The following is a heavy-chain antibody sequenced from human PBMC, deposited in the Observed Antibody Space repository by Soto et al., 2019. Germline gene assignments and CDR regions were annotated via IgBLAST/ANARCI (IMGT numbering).Heavy chain of an antibody. CDR3: ARSQGVFATHHFDA. J-gene: IGHJ5*02. CDR2: IYHSGTT. V-gene: IGHV4-4*02. CDR1: GGSISSINW. D-gene: IGHD2-8*01. Sequence: PSETLSLTCGVSGGSISSINWWSWVRQSPRKGLEWIGEIYHSGTTNYNPSLESRVTLSVDKSKNQIYLKLTSMTAADTAVYFCARSQGVFATHHFDAWGQGTLVTVSS.